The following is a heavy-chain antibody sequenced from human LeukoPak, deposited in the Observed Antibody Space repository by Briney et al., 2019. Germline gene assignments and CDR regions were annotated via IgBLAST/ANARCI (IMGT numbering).Heavy chain of an antibody. J-gene: IGHJ3*02. D-gene: IGHD6-19*01. Sequence: PGGSLRLSCAASGFTFSSYGMHWVSQAPGKGLEWVAVIWYDGSNKYYADSVKGRFTISRDNSKNTLYLQMNSLRAEDTAVYYCARDSASAAFDIWGQGTMVTVSS. CDR1: GFTFSSYG. V-gene: IGHV3-33*01. CDR3: ARDSASAAFDI. CDR2: IWYDGSNK.